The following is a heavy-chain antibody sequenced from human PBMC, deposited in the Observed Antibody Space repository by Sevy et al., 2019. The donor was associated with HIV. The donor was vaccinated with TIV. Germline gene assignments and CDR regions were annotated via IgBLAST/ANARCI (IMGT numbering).Heavy chain of an antibody. J-gene: IGHJ4*02. CDR1: GGSISSNC. V-gene: IGHV4-4*02. D-gene: IGHD3-3*01. CDR2: IYHSGNT. Sequence: SETLSITCAVSGGSISSNCWSWVRQPPGKGLEWIGEIYHSGNTNYNPSLKSGVTISLDKSKNQFSLKLTSVTAADTAVYACARGYYDFWSGSRDYLDCWGQGTLVTVSS. CDR3: ARGYYDFWSGSRDYLDC.